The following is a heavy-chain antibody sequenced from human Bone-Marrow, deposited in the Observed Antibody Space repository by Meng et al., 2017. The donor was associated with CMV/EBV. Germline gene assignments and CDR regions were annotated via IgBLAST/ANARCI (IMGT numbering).Heavy chain of an antibody. Sequence: GESLKISCAASGFTFSSYEMNWVRQAPGKGLEWVSYISSSGSTIYYADSVKGRFTISRDNAKNSLYLQMNSLRAEDTAVYYCERFGLLVFYDFLTGFSYGMDVWGQGTTVTVSS. V-gene: IGHV3-48*03. CDR1: GFTFSSYE. CDR2: ISSSGSTI. D-gene: IGHD3-9*01. CDR3: ERFGLLVFYDFLTGFSYGMDV. J-gene: IGHJ6*02.